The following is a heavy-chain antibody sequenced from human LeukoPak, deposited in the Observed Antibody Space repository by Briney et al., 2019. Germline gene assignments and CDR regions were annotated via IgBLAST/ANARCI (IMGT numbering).Heavy chain of an antibody. Sequence: GGSLRLSCAASGFTFSSYAMHWVRQAPGKGLEWVAVISYDGSNKYYADSVKGRFTISRDNSKNTLYLQMNSLRAEDTAVYYCARDPDSSGWSEYFQHWGQGTLVTVSS. CDR2: ISYDGSNK. CDR3: ARDPDSSGWSEYFQH. CDR1: GFTFSSYA. J-gene: IGHJ1*01. D-gene: IGHD6-19*01. V-gene: IGHV3-30*04.